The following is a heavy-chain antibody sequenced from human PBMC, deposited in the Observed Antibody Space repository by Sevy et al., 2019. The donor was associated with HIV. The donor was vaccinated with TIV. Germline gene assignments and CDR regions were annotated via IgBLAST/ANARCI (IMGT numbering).Heavy chain of an antibody. CDR1: GFTFSSYS. CDR2: ISSSSSTI. V-gene: IGHV3-48*02. J-gene: IGHJ4*02. Sequence: GGSLRLSCAASGFTFSSYSMNWVRQAPGKGLEWVSYISSSSSTIYYADSVKGRFTISRDNAKNALYLQMNSLRDEDTAVYYCARDRVDWLVGLFFWFDYWGQGTLVTVSS. D-gene: IGHD3-9*01. CDR3: ARDRVDWLVGLFFWFDY.